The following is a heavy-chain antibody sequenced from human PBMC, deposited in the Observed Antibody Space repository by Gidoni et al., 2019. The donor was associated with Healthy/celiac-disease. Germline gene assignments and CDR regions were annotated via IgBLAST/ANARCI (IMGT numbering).Heavy chain of an antibody. V-gene: IGHV3-48*03. CDR1: GFTFSSYE. Sequence: EVQLVESGGGLVQPGGSLSLSCPASGFTFSSYEMNWVRQAPGKGLEGVTYIRSSGSTIYYADSVKGRFTISRDNAKNSLYLQMNSLRAEDTAGYYCATYYGDYIDYWGQGTLVTVSS. CDR3: ATYYGDYIDY. J-gene: IGHJ4*02. D-gene: IGHD4-17*01. CDR2: IRSSGSTI.